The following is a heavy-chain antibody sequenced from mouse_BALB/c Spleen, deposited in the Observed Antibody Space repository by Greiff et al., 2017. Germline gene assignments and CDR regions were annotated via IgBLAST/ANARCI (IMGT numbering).Heavy chain of an antibody. Sequence: DVMLVESGGGLVQPGGSRKLSCAASGFTFSSFGMHWVRQAPEKGLGWVAYISCGSSTIYYADTVKGRFTISRDNPKNTLFLKMTSLRSEDTAMYYCAREEKLSITKVVATDYWGQGTTLTVSS. D-gene: IGHD1-1*01. CDR1: GFTFSSFG. CDR3: AREEKLSITKVVATDY. J-gene: IGHJ2*01. V-gene: IGHV5-17*02. CDR2: ISCGSSTI.